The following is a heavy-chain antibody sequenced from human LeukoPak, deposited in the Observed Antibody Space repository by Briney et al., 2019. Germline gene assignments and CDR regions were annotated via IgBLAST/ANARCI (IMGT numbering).Heavy chain of an antibody. J-gene: IGHJ3*02. CDR3: ARARASPTISHDAFDI. D-gene: IGHD3-3*01. CDR1: GFTFSSYS. CDR2: ISSSSSYI. V-gene: IGHV3-21*01. Sequence: GGSLRLSCAASGFTFSSYSMNWVRQAPGKGLEWVSSISSSSSYIYYADSVKGRFTISRDNAKNSLYLQMNSLRAEDTAVYYCARARASPTISHDAFDIWGQGTMVTVSS.